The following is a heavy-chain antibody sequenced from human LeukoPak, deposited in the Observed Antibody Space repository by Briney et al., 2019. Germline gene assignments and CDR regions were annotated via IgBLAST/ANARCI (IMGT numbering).Heavy chain of an antibody. CDR1: GFTFSSYW. D-gene: IGHD3-22*01. V-gene: IGHV3-74*01. CDR3: ARGVDSSGYRGS. Sequence: GESLKISCAASGFTFSSYWMHWVRQGPGKGPVWVSRINSDGSSTSYADSVKGRFTISRDNAKNTLYLQMNSLRAEDTAVYYCARGVDSSGYRGSWGQGTLVTVSS. CDR2: INSDGSST. J-gene: IGHJ4*02.